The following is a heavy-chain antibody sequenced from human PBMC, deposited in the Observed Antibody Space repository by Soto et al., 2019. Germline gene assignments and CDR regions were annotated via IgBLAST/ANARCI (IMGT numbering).Heavy chain of an antibody. V-gene: IGHV3-7*01. CDR3: ARLGYCRVTGCYARTYDLDA. Sequence: GGSLRLSCVASGFTFTTDWASWVRQAPGKELEWVANIKRDGTVSNYADSVKGRFTISRDNSKNTLYLQMNSLRVEDTAVYYCARLGYCRVTGCYARTYDLDAWGQGTTVTVSS. D-gene: IGHD2-2*01. J-gene: IGHJ6*01. CDR2: IKRDGTVS. CDR1: GFTFTTDW.